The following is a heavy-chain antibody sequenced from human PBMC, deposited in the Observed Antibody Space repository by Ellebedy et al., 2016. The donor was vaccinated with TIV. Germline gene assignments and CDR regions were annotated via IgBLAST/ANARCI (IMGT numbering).Heavy chain of an antibody. D-gene: IGHD5-24*01. Sequence: GESLKISCAASGFTFSSYSMNWVRQAPGKGLEWVSSISSSSSYIYYADSVKGRFTISRDNAKNSLYLQMNSLRAEDTAVYYCARDVTYNWGAFDIWGQGTMVTVSS. CDR3: ARDVTYNWGAFDI. CDR2: ISSSSSYI. V-gene: IGHV3-21*01. CDR1: GFTFSSYS. J-gene: IGHJ3*02.